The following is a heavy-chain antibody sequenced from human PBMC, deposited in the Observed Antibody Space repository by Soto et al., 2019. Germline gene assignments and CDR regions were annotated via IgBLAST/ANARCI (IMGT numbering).Heavy chain of an antibody. CDR1: GGPIRSYY. Sequence: SETLSLTCTVSGGPIRSYYWSWIRQPPGKGLEWIGHIYHSGTTNYNPSLEGRVTISVDMSKNQFSLDLRSVTAADTAVYSCARDLGFYDSSGSYSHAFDMWGQGTMVTV. J-gene: IGHJ3*02. CDR3: ARDLGFYDSSGSYSHAFDM. V-gene: IGHV4-59*01. D-gene: IGHD3-22*01. CDR2: IYHSGTT.